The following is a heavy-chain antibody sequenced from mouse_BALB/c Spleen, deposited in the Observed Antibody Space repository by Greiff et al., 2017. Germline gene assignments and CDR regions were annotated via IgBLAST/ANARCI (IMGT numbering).Heavy chain of an antibody. Sequence: EVHLVESGGGLVKPGGSLKLSCAASGFTFSSYTMSWVRQTPEKRLEWVATISSGGGNTYYPDSVKGRFTISRDNAKNNLYLQMSSLRSEDTALYYCARSYYGNYPNYFDYWGQGTTLTVSS. CDR3: ARSYYGNYPNYFDY. J-gene: IGHJ2*01. D-gene: IGHD2-10*01. V-gene: IGHV5-9*03. CDR1: GFTFSSYT. CDR2: ISSGGGNT.